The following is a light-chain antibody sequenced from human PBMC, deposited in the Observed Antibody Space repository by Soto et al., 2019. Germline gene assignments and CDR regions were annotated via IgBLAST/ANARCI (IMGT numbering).Light chain of an antibody. J-gene: IGLJ2*01. Sequence: QSALTQPPSASGSPGQSVTISCTGTSSDVGGYNYVSWYQQHPGKAPQLMIYEVNKRPAVAPDRFSCSKSGNTASVTVSRLQAEDEDDYYCSSYAGSNNLVFGGGTKLTVL. CDR3: SSYAGSNNLV. V-gene: IGLV2-8*01. CDR1: SSDVGGYNY. CDR2: EVN.